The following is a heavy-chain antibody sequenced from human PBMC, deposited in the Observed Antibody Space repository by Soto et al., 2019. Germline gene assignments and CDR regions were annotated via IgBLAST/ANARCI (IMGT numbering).Heavy chain of an antibody. CDR2: IFSNDEK. Sequence: HVTLKESGPVLVKPTETLTLTCTVSGFSLSNGKVGVSWIRQPPGKALEWLAHIFSNDEKSYRTSLKSRLTISEDTYKSQVVLNMTNVDPVDTATYYCARILFGRSVAGGYFYMDVWGKGTTVTVSS. D-gene: IGHD6-19*01. J-gene: IGHJ6*03. CDR3: ARILFGRSVAGGYFYMDV. V-gene: IGHV2-26*01. CDR1: GFSLSNGKVG.